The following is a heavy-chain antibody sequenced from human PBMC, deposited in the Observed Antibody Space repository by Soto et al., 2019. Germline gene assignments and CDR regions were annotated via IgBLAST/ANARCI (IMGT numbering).Heavy chain of an antibody. V-gene: IGHV1-18*01. J-gene: IGHJ4*02. CDR2: INAYNGNT. CDR1: GYTFTRHA. Sequence: QVQLVQSGAEVKKPGASVKVSCKPSGYTFTRHAISWVRQAPGQGLEWMGWINAYNGNTHYAQKLQGRVTMTTDTSTSTAYMELRSLRSDDTAVYYCARDVAYGLIDYWGQGNLVTVSS. D-gene: IGHD4-17*01. CDR3: ARDVAYGLIDY.